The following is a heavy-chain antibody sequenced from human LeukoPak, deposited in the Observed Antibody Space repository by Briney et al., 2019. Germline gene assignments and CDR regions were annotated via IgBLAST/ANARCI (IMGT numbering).Heavy chain of an antibody. CDR1: GFTVSTNY. CDR2: IYSGGFT. D-gene: IGHD3-3*01. V-gene: IGHV3-66*04. Sequence: PGGSLRLSCAASGFTVSTNYMNWVRQAPGKGLEWVSVIYSGGFTYYADSVKGRFTISRDNSKNTLYLQMNSLRAEGTAVYCCARQGHSDFWSGYRLDYWGQGTLVTVSS. J-gene: IGHJ4*02. CDR3: ARQGHSDFWSGYRLDY.